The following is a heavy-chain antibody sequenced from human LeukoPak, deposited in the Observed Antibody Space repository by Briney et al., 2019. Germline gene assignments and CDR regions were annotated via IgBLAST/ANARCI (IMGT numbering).Heavy chain of an antibody. D-gene: IGHD6-19*01. Sequence: SGTLSLTCTVSGGSISSYYWSWIRQPPGKGLEWIGYIYYSGSTNYNPSLKSRVTISVDTSKNQFSLKLSSVTAADTAVYYCARGGWWFDPWGQGTLVTVSS. CDR2: IYYSGST. J-gene: IGHJ5*02. V-gene: IGHV4-59*01. CDR1: GGSISSYY. CDR3: ARGGWWFDP.